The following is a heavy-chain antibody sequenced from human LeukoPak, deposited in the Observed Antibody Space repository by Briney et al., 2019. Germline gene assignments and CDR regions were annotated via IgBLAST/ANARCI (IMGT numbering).Heavy chain of an antibody. V-gene: IGHV4-59*08. D-gene: IGHD2-2*01. CDR2: IYYSGST. CDR3: ARGRLGRQHASFFDS. Sequence: SETLSLTCSVSDGSMGTYYWGWIRQPPGKRLEWIGYIYYSGSTTYNPSLKSRVTVSVDTSKNQFPLKLTSMTAADTAVYYCARGRLGRQHASFFDSWGHGTLVTVSS. J-gene: IGHJ4*01. CDR1: DGSMGTYY.